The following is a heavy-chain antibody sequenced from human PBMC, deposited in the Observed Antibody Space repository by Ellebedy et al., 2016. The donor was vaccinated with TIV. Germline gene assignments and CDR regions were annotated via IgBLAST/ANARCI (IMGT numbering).Heavy chain of an antibody. J-gene: IGHJ4*02. V-gene: IGHV4-4*07. CDR1: GGTISDSY. CDR2: IYSSGST. D-gene: IGHD5-12*01. Sequence: GSLRLXXTVSGGTISDSYWTWLRQPAGKGLEWIGRIYSSGSTNYNPSLKSRVTMSVDTSKNQFSLKLSSVTAADTAVYYCARARDSGYDWGFDNWGQGTLVTVPS. CDR3: ARARDSGYDWGFDN.